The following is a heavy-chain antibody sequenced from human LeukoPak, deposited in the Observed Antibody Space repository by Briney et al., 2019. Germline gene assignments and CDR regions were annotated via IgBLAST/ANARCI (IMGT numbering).Heavy chain of an antibody. CDR1: GGSISSSSYY. J-gene: IGHJ4*02. V-gene: IGHV4-39*01. D-gene: IGHD2-21*02. Sequence: SETLSLTCTVSGGSISSSSYYWGWIRQPPGKGLEWIGSIYYSGSTYYNPSLKTRVTISVDTSKNQFSLKLSSVTAADTAVYYCARQVTVGSFFDYWGQGTLVTVSS. CDR3: ARQVTVGSFFDY. CDR2: IYYSGST.